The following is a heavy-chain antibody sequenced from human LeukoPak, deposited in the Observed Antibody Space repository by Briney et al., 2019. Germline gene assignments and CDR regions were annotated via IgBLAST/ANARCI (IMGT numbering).Heavy chain of an antibody. CDR1: GFTFSSYS. Sequence: GGSLRLSCAASGFTFSSYSMNWVRQAPGKGLEWVSYISSSSSTIYCADSVKGRFTISRDNAKNTLYLQMNSLRAEDTALYYCATSLGPLTEYWGQGTLVTVSS. J-gene: IGHJ4*02. V-gene: IGHV3-48*04. D-gene: IGHD7-27*01. CDR3: ATSLGPLTEY. CDR2: ISSSSSTI.